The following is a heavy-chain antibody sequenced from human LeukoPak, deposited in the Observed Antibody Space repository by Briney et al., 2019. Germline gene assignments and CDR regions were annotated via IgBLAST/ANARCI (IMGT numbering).Heavy chain of an antibody. J-gene: IGHJ5*02. CDR3: ARGSVWSGYYIRNWFDP. D-gene: IGHD3-3*01. CDR2: INHSGST. Sequence: SETLSLTCTVSGGSISSYYWSWIRQPPGKGLEWIGEINHSGSTNYNPSLKSRVTISVDTSKNQFSLKLSSVTAADTAVYYCARGSVWSGYYIRNWFDPWGQGTLVTVSS. V-gene: IGHV4-34*01. CDR1: GGSISSYY.